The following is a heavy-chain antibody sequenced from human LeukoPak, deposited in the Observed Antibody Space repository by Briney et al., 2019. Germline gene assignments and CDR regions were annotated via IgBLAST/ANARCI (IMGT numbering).Heavy chain of an antibody. D-gene: IGHD5-12*01. J-gene: IGHJ4*02. Sequence: ASVKVSCKASGYTFTNYTINWVRLAPGQGLEWMGWISAYNGNTNYAQKLQGRVTMTTDTSTSTAYMELRSLRSDDTAVYYCARVIEDIVATIGQDYWGQGTLVTFSS. V-gene: IGHV1-18*01. CDR2: ISAYNGNT. CDR3: ARVIEDIVATIGQDY. CDR1: GYTFTNYT.